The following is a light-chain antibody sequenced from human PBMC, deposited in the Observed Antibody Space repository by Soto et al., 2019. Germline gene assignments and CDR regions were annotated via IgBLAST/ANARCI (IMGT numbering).Light chain of an antibody. CDR1: TSNTGTFY. CDR2: LGD. J-gene: IGLJ1*01. CDR3: AAWDDNLNAYV. Sequence: QPVLTQPPSASSTPGQTVTISCSGSTSNTGTFYVYWYQHLPGTAPKLLIYLGDQRASGVSDRFSGSKSGTSASLAINGLRSDDEADYYCAAWDDNLNAYVFGSGTKLTVL. V-gene: IGLV1-47*02.